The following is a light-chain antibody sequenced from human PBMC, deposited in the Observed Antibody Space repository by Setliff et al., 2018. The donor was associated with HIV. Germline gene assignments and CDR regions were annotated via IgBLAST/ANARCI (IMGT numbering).Light chain of an antibody. CDR3: ASYATTSTPVL. Sequence: ALAQPASVSGSPGQSITISCTGTSNDIGVSKFVSWYQQHPGEAPKLIIFDVTNRPSGVSDRFSGSKSGNTASLTISGLQSEDESDYYCASYATTSTPVLFGGGTKVTVL. V-gene: IGLV2-14*03. CDR1: SNDIGVSKF. J-gene: IGLJ3*02. CDR2: DVT.